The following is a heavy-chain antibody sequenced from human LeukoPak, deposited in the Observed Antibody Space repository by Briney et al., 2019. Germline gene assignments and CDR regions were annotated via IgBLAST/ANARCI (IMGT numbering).Heavy chain of an antibody. CDR1: GFTFSSYS. CDR2: ISSSSSYI. Sequence: GGSLRLSCAASGFTFSSYSMNWVRQAPGKGLEWVSSISSSSSYIYYADSVKGRFTISRDNAKNSLYLQMNSPRAEDTAVYYCASLDSSGYYSIDYWGQGTLVTVSS. CDR3: ASLDSSGYYSIDY. J-gene: IGHJ4*02. D-gene: IGHD3-22*01. V-gene: IGHV3-21*01.